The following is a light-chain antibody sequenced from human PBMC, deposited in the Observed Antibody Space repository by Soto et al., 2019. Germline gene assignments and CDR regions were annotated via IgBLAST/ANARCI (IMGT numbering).Light chain of an antibody. Sequence: EIVLTQSPGTLSLSPGERATLSCRASQSVSSSYLAWYQQKPGQAPRLPIYRASSRATGIPDRFSGSGSGTDFTLTISRLEPEDFAVYYCQQYGSYWTFGQGTKVEIK. CDR3: QQYGSYWT. CDR1: QSVSSSY. CDR2: RAS. V-gene: IGKV3-20*01. J-gene: IGKJ1*01.